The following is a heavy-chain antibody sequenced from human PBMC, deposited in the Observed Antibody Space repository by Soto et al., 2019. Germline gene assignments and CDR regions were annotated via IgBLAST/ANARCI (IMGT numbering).Heavy chain of an antibody. V-gene: IGHV2-5*02. CDR1: GFSLTTSGVG. CDR3: AHRVLRTVFGLVTTTAIYFDF. Sequence: QITLNESGPTVVRPTETLTLTCRFSGFSLTTSGVGVGWIRQSPGKAPEWLALIYWDADKRYSASLKSRLTITKDTSKNQVGLTVSDLDPTDTATYYCAHRVLRTVFGLVTTTAIYFDFWGQGTPVAVSS. J-gene: IGHJ4*02. CDR2: IYWDADK. D-gene: IGHD3-3*01.